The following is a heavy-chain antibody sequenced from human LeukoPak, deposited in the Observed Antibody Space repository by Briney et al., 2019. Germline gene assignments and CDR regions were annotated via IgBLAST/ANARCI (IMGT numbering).Heavy chain of an antibody. CDR1: GGSISSYY. Sequence: PSETLSLTCTVSGGSISSYYWSWIRQPPGKGLEWIGYIYYSGSTNHNPSLKSRVIISVDTSKNQFSLKLSSVTAADTAVYYCARSLRFLEWLSIKGPFGAFDIWGQGTMVTVSS. J-gene: IGHJ3*02. V-gene: IGHV4-59*01. CDR2: IYYSGST. CDR3: ARSLRFLEWLSIKGPFGAFDI. D-gene: IGHD3-3*01.